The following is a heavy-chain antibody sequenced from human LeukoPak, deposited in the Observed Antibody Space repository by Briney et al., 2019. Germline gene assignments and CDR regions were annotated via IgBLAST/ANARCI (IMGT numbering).Heavy chain of an antibody. D-gene: IGHD3-22*01. CDR1: GFTFSSYG. Sequence: GGSLRLSCAASGFTFSSYGMHWVRQAPGKGLEWVAFIRYDGGNKYYADSVKGRFTISRDNSKNTLYPQMNSLRAEDTAVYYCAKADGRSGYSEVFDYWGQGTLVTVSS. V-gene: IGHV3-30*02. J-gene: IGHJ4*02. CDR2: IRYDGGNK. CDR3: AKADGRSGYSEVFDY.